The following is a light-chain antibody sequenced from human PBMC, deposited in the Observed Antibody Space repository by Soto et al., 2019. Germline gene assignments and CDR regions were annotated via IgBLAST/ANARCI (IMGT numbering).Light chain of an antibody. J-gene: IGKJ2*01. CDR1: QSISSY. V-gene: IGKV1-39*01. CDR3: QQSYSTPPS. CDR2: AAS. Sequence: DIQMTQYPSSLSASVGDRVTITCRASQSISSYLNWYQQKPGKAPKLLIYAASSLQSRLPSRFSVSGSGTDVAVTIGSLQPDDLSPYDCQQSYSTPPSVGQGTKLEIQ.